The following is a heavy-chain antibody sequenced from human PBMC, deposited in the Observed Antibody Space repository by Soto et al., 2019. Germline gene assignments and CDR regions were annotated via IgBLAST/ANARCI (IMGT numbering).Heavy chain of an antibody. CDR1: GGSVSSGSYH. D-gene: IGHD6-19*01. CDR3: ARVGGGGDIAVAGAIDY. V-gene: IGHV4-61*01. Sequence: QVQLQESGPGLVKPSETLSLTCTVSGGSVSSGSYHWSWIRQPPGKGLEYIGYIYYSGSTNYNPSHKSALTISVDTAKNQFSLKLSPGTAAGKAMYYCARVGGGGDIAVAGAIDYGGQGTLVTVSS. CDR2: IYYSGST. J-gene: IGHJ4*02.